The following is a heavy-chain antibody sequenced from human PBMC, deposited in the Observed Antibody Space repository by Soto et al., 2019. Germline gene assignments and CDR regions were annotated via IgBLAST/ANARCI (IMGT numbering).Heavy chain of an antibody. J-gene: IGHJ4*02. CDR2: IYYSGST. CDR3: AREQARFSVYFDY. Sequence: SETLSLTCNVSGGSITGYHWSWIRQPPGKGLEWIGYIYYSGSTNYNPSLKSRVTISVDTSKNQFSLKLSSVTAADTAVYYCAREQARFSVYFDYWGQGTLVTVSS. CDR1: GGSITGYH. V-gene: IGHV4-59*01.